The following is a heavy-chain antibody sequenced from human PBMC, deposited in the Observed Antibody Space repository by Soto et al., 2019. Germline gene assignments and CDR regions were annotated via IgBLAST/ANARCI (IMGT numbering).Heavy chain of an antibody. CDR1: GGTFSSYA. J-gene: IGHJ4*02. CDR3: AAQRTAGSRGIIYFDY. D-gene: IGHD6-13*01. CDR2: IIPIFGTA. Sequence: QVQLVQSGAEVKKPGSSVKVSCKASGGTFSSYAISWVRQAPGQGLEWMGGIIPIFGTANYAQKFQGRVTITADESTSTAYMELSSLRSEDTAVYYCAAQRTAGSRGIIYFDYWGQGTLVTVSS. V-gene: IGHV1-69*01.